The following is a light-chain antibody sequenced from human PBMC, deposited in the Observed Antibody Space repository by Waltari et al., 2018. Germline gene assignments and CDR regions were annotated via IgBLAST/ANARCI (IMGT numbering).Light chain of an antibody. J-gene: IGKJ2*01. Sequence: EIVMTQSPATLSVSPGERATLSCRASQSVRSNLAWYQQKPGQAPRLLIYGASTRATDIPARFSGSGSGTEFTLTISSLQSEDFAVYYCQQYNDWLGTFGQGTKLEIK. V-gene: IGKV3-15*01. CDR2: GAS. CDR1: QSVRSN. CDR3: QQYNDWLGT.